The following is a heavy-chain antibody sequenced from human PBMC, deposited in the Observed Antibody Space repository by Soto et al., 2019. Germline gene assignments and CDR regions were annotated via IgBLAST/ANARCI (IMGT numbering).Heavy chain of an antibody. J-gene: IGHJ6*02. Sequence: SETLSLTCTVSGGSISSYYWSWIRQPPGKGLEWIGYIYYSGSTNYNPSLKSRVTISVDTSKNQFSLKLSSVTAADTAVYYCAGGPPPYYDSFYYYGMDVWGQGTTVTVSS. CDR3: AGGPPPYYDSFYYYGMDV. CDR2: IYYSGST. D-gene: IGHD3-22*01. V-gene: IGHV4-59*08. CDR1: GGSISSYY.